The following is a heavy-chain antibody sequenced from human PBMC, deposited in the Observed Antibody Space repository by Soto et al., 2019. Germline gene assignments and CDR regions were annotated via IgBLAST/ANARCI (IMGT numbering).Heavy chain of an antibody. J-gene: IGHJ4*02. Sequence: GGSLRLSCAASGFTFTRYSMSWVRQAPGQGLKWVSAISTSGGSTFYSDSVKGRFTISRDNFKNTLYLQINRLRAGDTAVYYCAKKAFYSGYDPFNYWGQGPLVTV. D-gene: IGHD5-12*01. V-gene: IGHV3-23*01. CDR1: GFTFTRYS. CDR3: AKKAFYSGYDPFNY. CDR2: ISTSGGST.